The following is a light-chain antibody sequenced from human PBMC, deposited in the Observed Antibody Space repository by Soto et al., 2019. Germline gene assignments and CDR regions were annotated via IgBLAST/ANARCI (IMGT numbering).Light chain of an antibody. J-gene: IGKJ5*01. CDR1: QSVSRN. Sequence: ELVRPQSQANLSVAPGERANLSFRARQSVSRNLAWHQQKPGQAHRILMYDASTRATGIPARFSGSGSGTEFTLTISSLQSEDFAVYYCQQYHNWHITGGNGPRREIK. CDR2: DAS. V-gene: IGKV3-15*01. CDR3: QQYHNWHIT.